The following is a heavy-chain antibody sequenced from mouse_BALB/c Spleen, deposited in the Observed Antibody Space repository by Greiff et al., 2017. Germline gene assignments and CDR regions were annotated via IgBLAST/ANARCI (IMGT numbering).Heavy chain of an antibody. CDR3: TRAYYRYDEGAYFDY. J-gene: IGHJ2*01. D-gene: IGHD2-14*01. Sequence: EVMLVESGGGLVKPGGSLKLSCAASGFTFSSYTMSWVRQTPEKRLEWVATISSGGSYTYYPDSVKGRFTISRDNAKNTLYLQMSSLKSEDTAMYYCTRAYYRYDEGAYFDYWGQGTTLTVSS. CDR1: GFTFSSYT. CDR2: ISSGGSYT. V-gene: IGHV5-6-4*01.